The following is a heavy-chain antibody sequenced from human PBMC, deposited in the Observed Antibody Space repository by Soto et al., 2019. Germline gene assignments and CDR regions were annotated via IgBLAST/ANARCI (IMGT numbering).Heavy chain of an antibody. D-gene: IGHD6-13*01. Sequence: PGESLKISCQGAGYSFTSYWIGWVRQLPGKGLELMGIIYPGDSDTRYSPSFQGQVTISADKSISTAYLQWSSLKASDTAMYYCARTAAAGKYYYGMDVWGQGTTVTVS. V-gene: IGHV5-51*01. CDR2: IYPGDSDT. J-gene: IGHJ6*02. CDR1: GYSFTSYW. CDR3: ARTAAAGKYYYGMDV.